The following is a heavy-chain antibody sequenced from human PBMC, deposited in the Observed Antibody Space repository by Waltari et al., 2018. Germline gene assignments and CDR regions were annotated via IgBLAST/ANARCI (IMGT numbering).Heavy chain of an antibody. Sequence: QVQPQQWGAGLVRPSEAPSLTRELYGVFLTDFYWTGIRQSPGKGLEWIGENNLGDITYYNPSLENRVTILLDKSKNQFSLRLDSVTAADTAVYYCVTGPRDKWVGRYSGEFFHHWGPGTLVTVSS. CDR3: VTGPRDKWVGRYSGEFFHH. D-gene: IGHD3-9*01. V-gene: IGHV4-34*02. J-gene: IGHJ1*01. CDR1: GVFLTDFY. CDR2: NNLGDIT.